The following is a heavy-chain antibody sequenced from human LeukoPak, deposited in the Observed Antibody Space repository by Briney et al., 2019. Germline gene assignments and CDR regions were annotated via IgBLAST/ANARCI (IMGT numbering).Heavy chain of an antibody. CDR2: ISYDGTNK. CDR3: ARDATAGDAFDI. V-gene: IGHV3-30*03. J-gene: IGHJ3*02. Sequence: PGGSLRLSCVASGFTFSSYGMHWVRQGPGKGPQWVARISYDGTNKYYEDSVKGRFTISRDNSKNTLYLQMNSLRAEDTAVYYCARDATAGDAFDIWGQGTMVTVSS. CDR1: GFTFSSYG.